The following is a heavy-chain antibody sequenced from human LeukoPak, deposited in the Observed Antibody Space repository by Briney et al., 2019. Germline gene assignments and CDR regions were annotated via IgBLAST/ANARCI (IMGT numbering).Heavy chain of an antibody. J-gene: IGHJ4*02. CDR3: ARAGQLDRPFNH. CDR1: GGSISSYY. Sequence: IPSETLSLTCTVSGGSISSYYWSWIRQPPGKGLEWLGYIYYSGSTNYNPSLKSRFPISVDTSKNQFSLKLSSVTAADTAVYYCARAGQLDRPFNHWGQGTVVSVAS. CDR2: IYYSGST. V-gene: IGHV4-59*01. D-gene: IGHD6-13*01.